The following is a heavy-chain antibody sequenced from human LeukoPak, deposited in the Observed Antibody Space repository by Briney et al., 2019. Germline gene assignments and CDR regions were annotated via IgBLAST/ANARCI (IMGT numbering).Heavy chain of an antibody. Sequence: GGSLRLSCAASGFTFSSYSMNWVRQAPGKGLEWVSYISSSSSTIYYADSVKGRFTISRDNAKNSLYLQMNSLRAEDTAVYYCAREGAMVRGVIDYWGQGTLVTVSS. CDR1: GFTFSSYS. J-gene: IGHJ4*02. CDR3: AREGAMVRGVIDY. D-gene: IGHD3-10*01. CDR2: ISSSSSTI. V-gene: IGHV3-48*04.